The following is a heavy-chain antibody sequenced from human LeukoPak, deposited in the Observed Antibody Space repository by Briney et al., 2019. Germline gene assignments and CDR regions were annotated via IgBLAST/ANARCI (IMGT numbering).Heavy chain of an antibody. CDR2: IYTSGST. D-gene: IGHD3-3*01. CDR1: GGSISSYY. Sequence: SETLSLTCTVSGGSISSYYWSWVRQPAGKRLEWIGRIYTSGSTNYNPSLKSRVTISVDTSKNQFSLKLSSVTAADTAVYYCARGPLYYDFWSGYSNYYFDYWGQGTLVTVSS. V-gene: IGHV4-4*07. J-gene: IGHJ4*02. CDR3: ARGPLYYDFWSGYSNYYFDY.